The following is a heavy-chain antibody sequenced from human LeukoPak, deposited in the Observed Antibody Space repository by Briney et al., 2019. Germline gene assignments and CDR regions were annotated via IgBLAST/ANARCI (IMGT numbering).Heavy chain of an antibody. CDR2: INPNSGGT. V-gene: IGHV1-2*02. J-gene: IGHJ6*03. CDR1: GYTFTGYY. D-gene: IGHD6-13*01. CDR3: ARGGTDSSSWYYRTMLYYYYYMDV. Sequence: GASVKVSCKASGYTFTGYYMHWVRQAPGQGLEWMGWINPNSGGTNYAQKFQGRVTMTRDTSISTAYMELSRLRSDDTAVYYCARGGTDSSSWYYRTMLYYYYYMDVWGKGTTVTTSS.